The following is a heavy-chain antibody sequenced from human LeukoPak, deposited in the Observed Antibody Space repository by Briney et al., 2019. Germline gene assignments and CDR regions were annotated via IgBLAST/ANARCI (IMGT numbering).Heavy chain of an antibody. CDR3: ARLSDCSSSSCRSFDY. CDR2: INPNSGFT. D-gene: IGHD2-2*01. J-gene: IGHJ4*02. CDR1: GYPFTGYY. Sequence: ASVKVSCKASGYPFTGYYLHWVRQAPGQGLEWMGWINPNSGFTNYAQKFQGRVTMTRDTSISTAYMELSRLRSDDTAVYYCARLSDCSSSSCRSFDYWGQGTLVTVSS. V-gene: IGHV1-2*02.